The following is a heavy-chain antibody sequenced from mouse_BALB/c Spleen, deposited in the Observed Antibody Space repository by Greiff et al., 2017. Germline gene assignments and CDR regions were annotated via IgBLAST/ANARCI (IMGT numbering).Heavy chain of an antibody. CDR1: GFTFSSYG. V-gene: IGHV5-6*01. CDR2: ISSGGSYT. CDR3: ARQSDGYSDD. D-gene: IGHD2-3*01. Sequence: DVQLVESGGDLVKPGGSLKLSCAASGFTFSSYGMSWVRQTPDKRLEWVATISSGGSYTYYPDSVKGRFTISRDNAKNTLYLQMSSLKSEDTAMYYCARQSDGYSDDWGQGTTLTVSS. J-gene: IGHJ2*01.